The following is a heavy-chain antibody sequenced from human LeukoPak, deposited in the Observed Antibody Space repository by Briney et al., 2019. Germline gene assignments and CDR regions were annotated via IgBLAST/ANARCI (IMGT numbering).Heavy chain of an antibody. CDR1: GGSFSGYY. J-gene: IGHJ4*02. D-gene: IGHD2-8*01. CDR3: AGSLGYCTNGVCYDLPRY. CDR2: MNHRRST. V-gene: IGHV4-34*01. Sequence: SETLSLTCAVYGGSFSGYYWSWIRQPPGKGLEWIGEMNHRRSTNYNPSLKSRVTISVDTSKNQFSLKLSSVTAADTAVYYCAGSLGYCTNGVCYDLPRYWGQGTLVTVSS.